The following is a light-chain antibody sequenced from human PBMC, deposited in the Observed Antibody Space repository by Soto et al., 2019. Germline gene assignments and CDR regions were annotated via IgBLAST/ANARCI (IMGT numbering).Light chain of an antibody. J-gene: IGLJ2*01. V-gene: IGLV2-11*01. CDR3: WSYGGSYTLL. CDR2: DVS. Sequence: QSALTQPRSVSGSPGQSVTISCTGTSSDIGAYNYVSWFQQHPGKAPKLMMSDVSKRPSGVPDRFSGSKSGTTASLTISGLPGEGGGDHYRWSYGGSYTLLFGGGTKLTVL. CDR1: SSDIGAYNY.